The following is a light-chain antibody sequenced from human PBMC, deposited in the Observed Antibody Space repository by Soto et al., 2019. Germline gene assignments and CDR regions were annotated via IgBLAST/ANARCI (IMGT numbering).Light chain of an antibody. Sequence: AIQMTQSPSSLSASVGDTVTFTCRASQAIRNDLGWFQQGPGKPPKLLIYGISILQTGVPSRFSGSGSGTDFTLTISGLQPEDFATYYCLHDALFPYSFGQGTRLEI. CDR1: QAIRND. V-gene: IGKV1-6*01. J-gene: IGKJ2*03. CDR3: LHDALFPYS. CDR2: GIS.